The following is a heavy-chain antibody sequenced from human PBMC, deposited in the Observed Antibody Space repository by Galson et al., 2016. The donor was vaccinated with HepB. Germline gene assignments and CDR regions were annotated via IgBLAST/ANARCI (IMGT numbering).Heavy chain of an antibody. Sequence: SETLSLTCTVPGGSISSSSYYWGWIRQPPGKGLEWIGSIYYSGTTYYNPSLKSRVTISVDTSKNQFSLKLSSVTAADTAVYFCAGRDYYYMDVWGKGTTVTVSS. CDR1: GGSISSSSYY. D-gene: IGHD1-26*01. J-gene: IGHJ6*03. V-gene: IGHV4-39*01. CDR3: AGRDYYYMDV. CDR2: IYYSGTT.